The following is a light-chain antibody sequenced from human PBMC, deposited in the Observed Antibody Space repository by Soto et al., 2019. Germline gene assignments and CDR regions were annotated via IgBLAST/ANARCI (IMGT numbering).Light chain of an antibody. CDR2: GTS. V-gene: IGKV3-20*01. Sequence: EIVLTQSPGTLSLSPGERATLSCRASQSVNINYFAWYQQKSDQAPRLHIYGTSNRASGIPDRFSGSGSGPDFTLSISGLEPEDFAVYFCQQYANSRTFGQGTKVQIK. CDR1: QSVNINY. CDR3: QQYANSRT. J-gene: IGKJ1*01.